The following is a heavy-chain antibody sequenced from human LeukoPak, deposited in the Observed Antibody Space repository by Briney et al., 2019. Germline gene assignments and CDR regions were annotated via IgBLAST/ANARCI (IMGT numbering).Heavy chain of an antibody. D-gene: IGHD6-19*01. CDR2: ISSSSSYI. CDR1: GFTFSSYS. J-gene: IGHJ4*02. V-gene: IGHV3-21*01. CDR3: ARSSGWYFDY. Sequence: GGSLRLACAASGFTFSSYSMNWVRQAPGKGLEWVSSISSSSSYIYYADSVKGRFTISRDNAKNSLYLQMNSLRAEDTAVYYCARSSGWYFDYWGQGTLVTVSS.